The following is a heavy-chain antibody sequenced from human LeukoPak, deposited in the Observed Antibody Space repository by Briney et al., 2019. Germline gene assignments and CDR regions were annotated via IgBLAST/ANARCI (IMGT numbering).Heavy chain of an antibody. CDR3: AKPTAMVTAYFDY. D-gene: IGHD5-18*01. J-gene: IGHJ4*02. CDR2: ISYDGSNK. V-gene: IGHV3-30-3*01. CDR1: GFTFSSYA. Sequence: GRSLRLSCAASGFTFSSYAMHGVRQAPGKGVEWVAVISYDGSNKYYADSVKGRFTISRDNSKNTLYLQMNSLRAEDTAVYYFAKPTAMVTAYFDYWGQGTLVTVSS.